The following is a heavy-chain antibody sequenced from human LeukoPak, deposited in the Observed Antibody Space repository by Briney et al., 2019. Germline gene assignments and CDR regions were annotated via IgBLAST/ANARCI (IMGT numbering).Heavy chain of an antibody. CDR3: ARGSNPRGAFDI. Sequence: KPSETLSLTCAVYGGSFSGYYWSWIRQPPGKGLEWVGEINHSGSTNYNPSLKSRVTISVDTSKNQFSLKLSSVTAADTAVYYCARGSNPRGAFDIRGQGTMVTVSS. J-gene: IGHJ3*02. CDR2: INHSGST. CDR1: GGSFSGYY. V-gene: IGHV4-34*01.